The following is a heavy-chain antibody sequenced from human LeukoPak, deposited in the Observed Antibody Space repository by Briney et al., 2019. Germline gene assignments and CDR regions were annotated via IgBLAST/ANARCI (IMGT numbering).Heavy chain of an antibody. CDR2: INHSGST. CDR1: GGSFSGYY. V-gene: IGHV4-34*01. Sequence: SETLSLTCAVCGGSFSGYYWSWIRQPPGKGLEWIGEINHSGSTNYNPSLKSRVTISVDTSKNQFSLKLSSVTAADTAVYYCARTTTTFDDWGQGTLVTVS. J-gene: IGHJ4*02. CDR3: ARTTTTFDD. D-gene: IGHD4-11*01.